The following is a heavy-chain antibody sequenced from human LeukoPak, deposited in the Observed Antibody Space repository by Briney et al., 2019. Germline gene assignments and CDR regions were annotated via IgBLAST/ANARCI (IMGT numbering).Heavy chain of an antibody. CDR2: IYSSGST. CDR1: GGSISSYY. Sequence: SETLSLTCTVSGGSISSYYWSWIRQPPGKGLEWIGYIYSSGSTNYNPSLKSRVTISVDTSKDQFSLKLSSVTAADTAVYYCARRRGAHTANALDIWGQGTMVTVSS. CDR3: ARRRGAHTANALDI. J-gene: IGHJ3*02. V-gene: IGHV4-59*08. D-gene: IGHD3-10*01.